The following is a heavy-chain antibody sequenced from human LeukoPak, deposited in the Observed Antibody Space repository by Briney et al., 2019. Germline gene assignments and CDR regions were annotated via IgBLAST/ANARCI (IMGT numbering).Heavy chain of an antibody. CDR3: ARGCGGGSCYGSFDY. V-gene: IGHV4-59*08. D-gene: IGHD2-15*01. CDR2: IYYSGST. CDR1: GGSIFSYY. J-gene: IGHJ4*02. Sequence: SETLSLTCTVSGGSIFSYYWSWIRQPPGKGLEWMGYIYYSGSTNYNPSLKSRVTISVDTSKNQFSLRVSSVTAADTAVYYCARGCGGGSCYGSFDYWGQGTLVTVSS.